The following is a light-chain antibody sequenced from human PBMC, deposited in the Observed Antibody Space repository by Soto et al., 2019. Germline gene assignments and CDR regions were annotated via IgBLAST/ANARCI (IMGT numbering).Light chain of an antibody. CDR1: SSDVGGYNY. J-gene: IGLJ1*01. Sequence: QSALTQPRSVSGSPGQSVTISCTGTSSDVGGYNYVSWYQQHPGKAPKLMIYDVSKRPSGVPDRFSGSKSGTSASLAITGLQAEDEADYYCQSYDSSVSGYGCGSGTKVTVL. V-gene: IGLV2-11*01. CDR2: DVS. CDR3: QSYDSSVSGYG.